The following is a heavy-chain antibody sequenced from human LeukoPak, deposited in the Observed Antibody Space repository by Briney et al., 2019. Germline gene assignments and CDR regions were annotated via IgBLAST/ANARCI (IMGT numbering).Heavy chain of an antibody. D-gene: IGHD3-9*01. CDR2: IYTSGST. CDR1: GGSISNYY. J-gene: IGHJ4*02. V-gene: IGHV4-4*07. CDR3: ARGGVDWTFDY. Sequence: SETLSLTCTVSGGSISNYYWSWIRQPAGKGLEWIGHIYTSGSTNYNPSLKCRVTMSVDTSKNQFSLNLSSVTAADTAVYYCARGGVDWTFDYWGQGTLVTVSS.